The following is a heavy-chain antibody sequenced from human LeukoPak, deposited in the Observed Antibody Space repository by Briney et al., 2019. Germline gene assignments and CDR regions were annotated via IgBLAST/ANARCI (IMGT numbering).Heavy chain of an antibody. J-gene: IGHJ4*02. V-gene: IGHV4-4*07. D-gene: IGHD3-10*01. CDR1: GGSLSSYY. CDR2: IYTSGST. Sequence: PSETLSLTCTVSGGSLSSYYWNWVRQPAGKGLEWIGRIYTSGSTNYNPSLTSRVTMSVDTSKNQFSLKLSSVTAADTAVYYCARTYYYGSGSYYPFDYWGQGTLVTVSS. CDR3: ARTYYYGSGSYYPFDY.